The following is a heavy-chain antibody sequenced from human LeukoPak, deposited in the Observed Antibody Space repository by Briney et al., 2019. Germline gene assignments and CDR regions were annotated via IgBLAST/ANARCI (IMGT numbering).Heavy chain of an antibody. CDR2: ISYDGSNK. J-gene: IGHJ4*02. Sequence: GRSLRLSCAASGFTFSSCAMHWVRQAPGKGLEWVAVISYDGSNKYYADSVKGRFTISRDNSKNTLYLQMNSLRAEDTAVYYCARDRSYGDYVWDFDYWGQGTLVTVSS. D-gene: IGHD4-17*01. CDR1: GFTFSSCA. V-gene: IGHV3-30*04. CDR3: ARDRSYGDYVWDFDY.